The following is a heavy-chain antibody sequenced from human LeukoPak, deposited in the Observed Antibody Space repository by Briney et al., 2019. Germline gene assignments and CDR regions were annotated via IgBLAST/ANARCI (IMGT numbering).Heavy chain of an antibody. D-gene: IGHD6-19*01. Sequence: PSETLSLTCTVSGGSISSYYWSWIRQPPGKGLEWIGYIYFSGSTSYNPSLKSRVTISVDTSKNQFSLKLSSVTAADTAVYYCAREGDVAGLDYWGQGTLVTVSS. CDR1: GGSISSYY. CDR3: AREGDVAGLDY. J-gene: IGHJ4*02. CDR2: IYFSGST. V-gene: IGHV4-59*12.